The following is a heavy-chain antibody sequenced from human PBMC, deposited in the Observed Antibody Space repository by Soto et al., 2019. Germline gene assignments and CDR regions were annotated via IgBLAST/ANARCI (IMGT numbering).Heavy chain of an antibody. CDR1: GYTFTSYA. CDR3: ARGGLVDAFDI. Sequence: ASVKVSCKXSGYTFTSYAMHWVRQAPGQRLEWMGWINAGSGNTKYSQKFQGRVTITRDTSASTAYMELSSLRSEDTAVYYCARGGLVDAFDIWGQGTMVTVSS. V-gene: IGHV1-3*01. CDR2: INAGSGNT. D-gene: IGHD6-6*01. J-gene: IGHJ3*02.